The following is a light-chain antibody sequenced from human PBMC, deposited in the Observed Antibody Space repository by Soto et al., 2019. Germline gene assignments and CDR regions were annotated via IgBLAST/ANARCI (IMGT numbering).Light chain of an antibody. J-gene: IGLJ1*01. CDR2: EVS. V-gene: IGLV2-8*01. CDR3: NAQADNGKHV. Sequence: QSALTQPPSASGSPGQSVTISCTGNSNDVGHSSFISWYQLHPGKGPKLIIYEVSKRPSGVPDRFSGSKSGNTASLSVSGLQDEDEADYFCNAQADNGKHVFGTGTKLTVL. CDR1: SNDVGHSSF.